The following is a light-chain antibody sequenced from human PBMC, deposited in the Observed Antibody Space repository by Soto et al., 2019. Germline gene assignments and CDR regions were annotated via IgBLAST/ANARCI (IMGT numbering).Light chain of an antibody. V-gene: IGLV2-14*01. CDR3: SSYTSSSTWV. CDR1: SSGVGGYDY. J-gene: IGLJ3*02. CDR2: EVS. Sequence: QSALSQPPSASGSPGQSVTISCTGASSGVGGYDYVSWYQQHPGKAPKLMIYEVSNRPSGVSNRFSGSKSGNTASLTISGLQAEDEADYYCSSYTSSSTWVFGGGTKLTVL.